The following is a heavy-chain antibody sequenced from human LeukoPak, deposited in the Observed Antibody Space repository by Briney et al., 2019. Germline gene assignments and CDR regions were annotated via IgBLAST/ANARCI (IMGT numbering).Heavy chain of an antibody. CDR2: INPNSGGT. Sequence: ASVKVSCKASGYTFTGYYMHWVRQAPGQGFEWMGWINPNSGGTNYAQKFQGRVTMTRDTSISTAYMELSRLRSDDTAVYYCARGGCSSTSCYDYFDYWGQGTLVTVSS. J-gene: IGHJ4*02. V-gene: IGHV1-2*02. CDR1: GYTFTGYY. CDR3: ARGGCSSTSCYDYFDY. D-gene: IGHD2-2*01.